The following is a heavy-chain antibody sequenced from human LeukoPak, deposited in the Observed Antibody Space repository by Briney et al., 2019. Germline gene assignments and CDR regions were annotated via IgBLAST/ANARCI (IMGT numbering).Heavy chain of an antibody. CDR2: ISGSGVST. V-gene: IGHV3-23*01. D-gene: IGHD6-6*01. CDR3: AKAQGHSSSFDAFDI. CDR1: GFTFSSYA. Sequence: PGGSLRLSCAASGFTFSSYAMSWVRQAPGKGLEWVSAISGSGVSTYYADSVKGRFTISRDNSKNTLYLQMNSLRAEDTAVYYCAKAQGHSSSFDAFDIWGQGTMVTVSS. J-gene: IGHJ3*02.